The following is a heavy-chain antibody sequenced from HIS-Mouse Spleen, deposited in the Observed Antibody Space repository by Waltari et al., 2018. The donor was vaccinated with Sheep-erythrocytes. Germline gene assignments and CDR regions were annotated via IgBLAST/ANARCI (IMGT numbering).Heavy chain of an antibody. Sequence: QVQLVESGGGGVQPGRSLGRSCAASGFTFSRYAMHWVRQAPGKGLEWVAVISYDGSNKYYADSVKGRFTISRDNSKNTLYLQMNSLRAEDTAVYYCARSDYYDRRLGLGVYWGQGTLVTVSS. CDR2: ISYDGSNK. CDR1: GFTFSRYA. J-gene: IGHJ4*02. CDR3: ARSDYYDRRLGLGVY. V-gene: IGHV3-30*04. D-gene: IGHD3-22*01.